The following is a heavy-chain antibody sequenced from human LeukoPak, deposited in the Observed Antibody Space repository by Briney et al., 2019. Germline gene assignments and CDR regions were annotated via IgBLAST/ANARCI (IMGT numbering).Heavy chain of an antibody. CDR2: INPNSGGT. D-gene: IGHD6-13*01. CDR1: GYTLTGYY. V-gene: IGHV1-2*02. CDR3: ARVGSSSWSRSAFDI. Sequence: ASVKVSCKASGYTLTGYYMHWVRQAPGQGLEWMGWINPNSGGTNYAQKFQGRVTMTRDTSISTAYMELSRLRSDDTAVYYCARVGSSSWSRSAFDIWGQGTMVTVSS. J-gene: IGHJ3*02.